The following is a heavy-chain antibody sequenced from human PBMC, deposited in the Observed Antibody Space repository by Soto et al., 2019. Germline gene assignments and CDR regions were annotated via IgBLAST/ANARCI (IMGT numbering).Heavy chain of an antibody. CDR3: AREGALKPFSS. V-gene: IGHV3-21*01. CDR1: GFTFGFNA. Sequence: GGSLRLSCAAAGFTFGFNALSWVRQAPGKGLEWVSHISGTSVYIHYADSVKGRFTISRDNAKNSVYLQMDSLRVEDTAVYYCAREGALKPFSSWGQGALVTVSS. CDR2: ISGTSVYI. J-gene: IGHJ5*02.